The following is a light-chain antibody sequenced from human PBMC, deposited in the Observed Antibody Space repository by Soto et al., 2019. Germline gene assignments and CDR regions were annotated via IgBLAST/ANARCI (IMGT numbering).Light chain of an antibody. CDR3: QQYNSYSWT. V-gene: IGKV1-5*01. CDR2: DAS. Sequence: DLQMTQSPSTLSASVGDSVTITCRASQSITIWLAWYQQKPGKAPKLLIFDASSLESGVPSRFSGSGSGTEFTLTISSLQPDDFATYYCQQYNSYSWTFGQGTKVEIK. CDR1: QSITIW. J-gene: IGKJ1*01.